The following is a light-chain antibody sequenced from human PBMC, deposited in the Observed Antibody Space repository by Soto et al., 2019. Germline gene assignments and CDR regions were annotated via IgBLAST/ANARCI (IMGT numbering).Light chain of an antibody. CDR3: SSNTISSTLV. CDR1: SSDVGGYNY. Sequence: QSALTQPASVSGSPGQSITISCTGTSSDVGGYNYVSWYQQHPGNAPKLMIYEVSNQPAGVSDRFSASKSGNTASLTISGLLAEEDAEYYCSSNTISSTLVFGTETKLTVL. J-gene: IGLJ1*01. CDR2: EVS. V-gene: IGLV2-14*01.